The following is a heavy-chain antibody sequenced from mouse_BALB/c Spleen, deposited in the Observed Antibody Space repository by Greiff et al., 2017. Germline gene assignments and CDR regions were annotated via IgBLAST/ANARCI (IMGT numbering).Heavy chain of an antibody. CDR1: GYSITSGYY. D-gene: IGHD2-4*01. Sequence: ESGPGLVKPSQSLSLTCSVTGYSITSGYYWNWIRQFPGNKLEWMGYISYDGSNNYNPSLKNRISITRDTSKNQFFLKLNSVTTEDTATYYCARRDYDYPYAMDYWGQGTSVTVSS. J-gene: IGHJ4*01. CDR2: ISYDGSN. V-gene: IGHV3-6*02. CDR3: ARRDYDYPYAMDY.